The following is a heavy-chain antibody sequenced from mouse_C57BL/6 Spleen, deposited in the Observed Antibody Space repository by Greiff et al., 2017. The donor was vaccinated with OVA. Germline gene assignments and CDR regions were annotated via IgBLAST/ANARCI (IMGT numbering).Heavy chain of an antibody. D-gene: IGHD3-2*02. CDR2: IDPANGNT. CDR1: GFHIKNTY. Sequence: VQLQQSVAELVRPGASVKLSCTASGFHIKNTYMHWVKQRPEQGLEWIGRIDPANGNTKYAPKFQGKATITADTSSNTAYLQLSSLTSEDTAIYYCAPTAQALAMDYWGQGTSVTVSS. V-gene: IGHV14-3*01. J-gene: IGHJ4*01. CDR3: APTAQALAMDY.